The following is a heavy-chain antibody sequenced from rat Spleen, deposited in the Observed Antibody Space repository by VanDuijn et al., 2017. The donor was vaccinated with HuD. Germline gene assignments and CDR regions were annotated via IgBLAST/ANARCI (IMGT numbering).Heavy chain of an antibody. CDR3: ARETSYYFDY. CDR1: GFTFSHYN. D-gene: IGHD4-2*01. CDR2: ISYDNYST. Sequence: EVQLVESDGGLVQPGRSLKLSCAASGFTFSHYNMAWVRQAPKRGLEWVATISYDNYSTYYRDSVKGRFTISRDNVRDSLYLQMNSLKSEDTATYYCARETSYYFDYWGQGVMVTVSS. J-gene: IGHJ2*01. V-gene: IGHV5-7*01.